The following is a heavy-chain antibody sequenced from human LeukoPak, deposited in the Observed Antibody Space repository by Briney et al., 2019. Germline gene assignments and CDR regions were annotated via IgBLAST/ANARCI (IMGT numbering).Heavy chain of an antibody. J-gene: IGHJ6*03. Sequence: GGSLRLSCAASGFTFSSYSMNWVRQAPGKGLEWVSSISSSSSYIYYADSVKGRFTISRDNAKNSLYLQMNSLRAEDTAVYYCARDVDTAMEYYYYYMDVWGKGTTVTVSS. D-gene: IGHD5-18*01. CDR3: ARDVDTAMEYYYYYMDV. CDR1: GFTFSSYS. CDR2: ISSSSSYI. V-gene: IGHV3-21*01.